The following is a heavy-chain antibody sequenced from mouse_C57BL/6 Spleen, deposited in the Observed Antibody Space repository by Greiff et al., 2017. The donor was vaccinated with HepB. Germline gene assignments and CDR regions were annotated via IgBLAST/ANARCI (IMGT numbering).Heavy chain of an antibody. CDR2: ISDGGSYT. V-gene: IGHV5-4*01. J-gene: IGHJ4*01. D-gene: IGHD2-1*01. Sequence: EVKVEESGGGLVKPGGSLKLSCAASGFTFSSYAMSWVRQTPEKRLEWVATISDGGSYTYYPDNVKGRFTISRDNAKNNLYLQMSHLKSEDTAMYYCARDSPIYYGNYHYAMDYWGQGTSVTVSS. CDR3: ARDSPIYYGNYHYAMDY. CDR1: GFTFSSYA.